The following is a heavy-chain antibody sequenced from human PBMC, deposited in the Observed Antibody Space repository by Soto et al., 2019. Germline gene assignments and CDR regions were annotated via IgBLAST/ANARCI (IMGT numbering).Heavy chain of an antibody. CDR3: ARASLVYFDY. J-gene: IGHJ4*02. V-gene: IGHV3-53*01. D-gene: IGHD6-13*01. CDR1: GFTFSSYS. CDR2: IYSGGST. Sequence: GGSLRLSCAASGFTFSSYSMSWVRQAPGKGLEWVSVIYSGGSTYYADSVKGRFTISRDNSKNTLYLQMNSLRAEDTAVYYCARASLVYFDYWGQGTLVTVSS.